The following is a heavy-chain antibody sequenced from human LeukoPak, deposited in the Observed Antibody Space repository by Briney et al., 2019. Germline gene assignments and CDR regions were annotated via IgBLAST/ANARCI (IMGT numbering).Heavy chain of an antibody. CDR2: MNPNSGNT. CDR1: GYTFTSYD. CDR3: ARGSTWYYDSSGYYGPLDAFDI. Sequence: ASVKVSRKASGYTFTSYDINWVRQATGQGLEWMGWMNPNSGNTGYAQKFQGRVTMTRNTSISTAYMELSSLRSEDTAVYYCARGSTWYYDSSGYYGPLDAFDIWGQGTMVTVSS. D-gene: IGHD3-22*01. J-gene: IGHJ3*02. V-gene: IGHV1-8*01.